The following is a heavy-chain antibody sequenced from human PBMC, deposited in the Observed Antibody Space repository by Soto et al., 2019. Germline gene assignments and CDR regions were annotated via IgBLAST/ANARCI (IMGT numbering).Heavy chain of an antibody. CDR1: GGSISSYY. J-gene: IGHJ5*02. V-gene: IGHV4-59*01. CDR3: ARGENDYVWMGWFDP. CDR2: IYYSGST. Sequence: PSETLSLTCTVSGGSISSYYWSWIRQPPGKGLEWIGYIYYSGSTNYNPSLKSRVTISVDTSKNQFSLKLSSVTAADTAVYYCARGENDYVWMGWFDPWGQGTLVTVSS. D-gene: IGHD3-16*01.